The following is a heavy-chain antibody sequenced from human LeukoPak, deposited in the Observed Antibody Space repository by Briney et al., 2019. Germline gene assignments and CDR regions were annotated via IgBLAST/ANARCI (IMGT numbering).Heavy chain of an antibody. J-gene: IGHJ3*02. CDR3: ARVKLADDAFDI. V-gene: IGHV1-18*01. CDR2: ISAYNGNT. CDR1: GYTFTSYG. Sequence: GASVKVSCKASGYTFTSYGISWVRQAPGQGLEWMGWISAYNGNTNYAQKLQGRVTITTDISTSTAYMELRSLRSDDTAVYYCARVKLADDAFDIWGQGTMVTVSS.